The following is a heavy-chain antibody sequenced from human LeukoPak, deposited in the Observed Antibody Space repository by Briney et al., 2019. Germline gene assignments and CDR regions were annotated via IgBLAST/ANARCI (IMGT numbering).Heavy chain of an antibody. V-gene: IGHV4-59*01. D-gene: IGHD5-18*01. J-gene: IGHJ6*03. CDR2: IYYSGST. CDR1: GGSISSYY. CDR3: ARERGRSYGSVPYYYYYMDV. Sequence: SKTLSLTCTVSGGSISSYYWSWIWQPPGKGLEWIGYIYYSGSTNYNPSLKSRVTISVDTSKNQFSLKLSSVTAADTAVYYCARERGRSYGSVPYYYYYMDVWGKGTTVTVSS.